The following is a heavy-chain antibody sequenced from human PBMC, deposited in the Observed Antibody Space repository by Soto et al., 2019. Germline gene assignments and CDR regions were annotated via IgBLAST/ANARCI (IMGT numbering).Heavy chain of an antibody. Sequence: QVQLVQSGAEVKKPGASVKVSCKASGYTFTSYDINWVRQATGQGLEWMGWMNPKSGNTGYAQKFQGRVTMSRNNSISTAYMELSSLRSEDTAVYYCARGWGIGYYYYMDVWGKGTTVTVSS. V-gene: IGHV1-8*01. CDR2: MNPKSGNT. CDR1: GYTFTSYD. D-gene: IGHD7-27*01. CDR3: ARGWGIGYYYYMDV. J-gene: IGHJ6*03.